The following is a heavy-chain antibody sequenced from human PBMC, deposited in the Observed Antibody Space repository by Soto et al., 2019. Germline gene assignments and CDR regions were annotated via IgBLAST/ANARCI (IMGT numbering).Heavy chain of an antibody. D-gene: IGHD3-3*01. CDR3: AASLEWPRTWFDH. V-gene: IGHV4-31*03. J-gene: IGHJ5*02. CDR1: GGSISSGGYY. Sequence: SETLSLTCTVSGGSISSGGYYWSWIRQHPGKGLEWIGYIYYSGSTYYNPSLTSRVTISVDTSKNQFSLKLSSVTAADTAVYYCAASLEWPRTWFDHWGQGTLVTVSS. CDR2: IYYSGST.